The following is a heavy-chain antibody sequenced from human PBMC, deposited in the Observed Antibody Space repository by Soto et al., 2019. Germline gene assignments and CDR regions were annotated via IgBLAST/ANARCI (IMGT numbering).Heavy chain of an antibody. CDR1: GSAGSGNY. J-gene: IGHJ5*02. Sequence: PGGSLRLSCAASGSAGSGNYMHWVRQAPGKGLEWVSVIYSGGSSYYADSVKGRFTISRDDSKNTLYLQMNSLRAEDTAVYFCARGGTLTPGASWGRGTLVTVSS. CDR3: ARGGTLTPGAS. V-gene: IGHV3-53*01. CDR2: IYSGGSS. D-gene: IGHD4-17*01.